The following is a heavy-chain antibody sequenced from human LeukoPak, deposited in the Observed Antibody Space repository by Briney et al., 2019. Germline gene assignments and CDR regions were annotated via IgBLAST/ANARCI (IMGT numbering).Heavy chain of an antibody. V-gene: IGHV3-48*03. CDR2: ISSSGSTI. CDR1: GFTFSSYE. J-gene: IGHJ4*02. CDR3: ARERQMDTAMAYYFDY. Sequence: LPGGSLRLSCAASGFTFSSYEMNWVRQAPGKGLERVSYISSSGSTIYYADSVKGRFTISRDNAKNSLYLQMNSLRAEDTAVYYCARERQMDTAMAYYFDYWGQGTLVTVSS. D-gene: IGHD5-18*01.